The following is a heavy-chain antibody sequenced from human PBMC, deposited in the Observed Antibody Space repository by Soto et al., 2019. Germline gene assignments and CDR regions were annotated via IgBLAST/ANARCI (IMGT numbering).Heavy chain of an antibody. D-gene: IGHD2-2*02. CDR2: INHSGST. Sequence: PSETLSLTCAVYGGSFSGYYWSWIRQPPGKGLEWIGEINHSGSTNYNPSLKSRATISVDTSKNQFSLKLTSVTAADTAVYYCARDRVAEAATPTNWFDPWGKGTLVTVDS. V-gene: IGHV4-34*01. CDR3: ARDRVAEAATPTNWFDP. J-gene: IGHJ5*02. CDR1: GGSFSGYY.